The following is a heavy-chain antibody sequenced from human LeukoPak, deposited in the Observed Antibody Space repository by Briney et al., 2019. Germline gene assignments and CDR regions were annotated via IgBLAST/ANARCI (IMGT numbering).Heavy chain of an antibody. V-gene: IGHV3-53*01. D-gene: IGHD3-3*01. CDR2: IYSGGST. Sequence: GGSLRPSCAASGFTVSSNYMSWVRQAPGKGLEWVSVIYSGGSTYYADSVKGRFTISRDNSKNTLYLQMNSLRAEDTAVYYCAGRITIFGVVINDYWGQGTLVTVSS. CDR3: AGRITIFGVVINDY. J-gene: IGHJ4*02. CDR1: GFTVSSNY.